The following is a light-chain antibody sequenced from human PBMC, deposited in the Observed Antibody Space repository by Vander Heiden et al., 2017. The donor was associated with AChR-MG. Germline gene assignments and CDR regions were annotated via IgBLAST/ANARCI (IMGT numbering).Light chain of an antibody. CDR1: QSVPSGS. CDR3: HQEGSSQVT. J-gene: IGKJ4*01. CDR2: GAS. V-gene: IGKV3-20*01. Sequence: EIVLTQSPGTLYSSPGERATLSCRASQSVPSGSLAWYQQKPAQPPRLLIYGASTRAPGIPDRFSGSGSGTDFTLTITTLEPGDFAVYYCHQEGSSQVTFGGGTKVEIK.